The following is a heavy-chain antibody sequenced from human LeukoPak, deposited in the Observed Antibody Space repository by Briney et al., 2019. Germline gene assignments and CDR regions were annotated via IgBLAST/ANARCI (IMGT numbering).Heavy chain of an antibody. Sequence: SETLSLTCAVYGGSLSGYYWSWIRQPPGKGLEWIGEINHSGNTNYNPSIKSRGTISVDTSKNQFFLKLSSVTAADTAVYYCARDPYSSSYSSLDYWGQGTLVTVSS. CDR2: INHSGNT. CDR1: GGSLSGYY. D-gene: IGHD6-6*01. V-gene: IGHV4-34*01. CDR3: ARDPYSSSYSSLDY. J-gene: IGHJ4*02.